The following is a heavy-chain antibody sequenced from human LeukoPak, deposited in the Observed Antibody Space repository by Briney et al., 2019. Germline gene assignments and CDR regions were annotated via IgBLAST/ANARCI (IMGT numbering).Heavy chain of an antibody. Sequence: SETLSRTCAVSVGSSSTYSWSWIRQPPGKGLEWIGYIYYTGSTNYNPSLKSRVTISLDTSKNHFSLNLSSVTAADTAVYYCARGRTMRQWLAALDYWGQGTLVTVSS. CDR3: ARGRTMRQWLAALDY. V-gene: IGHV4-59*01. D-gene: IGHD6-19*01. J-gene: IGHJ4*02. CDR2: IYYTGST. CDR1: VGSSSTYS.